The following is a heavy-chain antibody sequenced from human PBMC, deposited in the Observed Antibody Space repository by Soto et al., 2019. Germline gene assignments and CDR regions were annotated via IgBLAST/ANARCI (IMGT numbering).Heavy chain of an antibody. CDR2: ISGSGGST. Sequence: LRLSCAASGFTFSSYAMSWVRQAPGKGLEWVSAISGSGGSTYYADSVKGRFTISRDNSKNTLYLQMNSLRAEDTAVYYCARDRFAHSGYVDYWGQGTLVTVSS. CDR3: ARDRFAHSGYVDY. J-gene: IGHJ4*02. CDR1: GFTFSSYA. D-gene: IGHD1-26*01. V-gene: IGHV3-23*01.